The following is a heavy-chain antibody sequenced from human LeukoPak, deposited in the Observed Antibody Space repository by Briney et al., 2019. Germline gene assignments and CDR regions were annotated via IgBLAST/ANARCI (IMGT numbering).Heavy chain of an antibody. Sequence: GSLRLSCAASGFTFSSYEMNWVRQASGEGLEWVGRIRSKANSYATAYAASVKGRFTISRDDSTNTAYLQMNSLKTEDTAVYYCTRDSSIYYYYYYMDVWGKGTTVTVSS. CDR3: TRDSSIYYYYYYMDV. D-gene: IGHD3-22*01. V-gene: IGHV3-73*01. CDR2: IRSKANSYAT. CDR1: GFTFSSYE. J-gene: IGHJ6*03.